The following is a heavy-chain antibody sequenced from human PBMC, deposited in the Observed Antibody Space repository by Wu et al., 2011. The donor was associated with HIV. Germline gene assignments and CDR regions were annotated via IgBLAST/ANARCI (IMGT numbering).Heavy chain of an antibody. CDR1: GYTFTSYG. J-gene: IGHJ4*02. CDR3: AFGGGEILNMYYFNF. D-gene: IGHD3-3*01. CDR2: IIPLFGTS. V-gene: IGHV1-69*13. Sequence: QVQLVQSGAEVKKSGASVKVSCRTSGYTFTSYGISWVRQAPGQGLEWLGRIIPLFGTSNYAENLQDRVTFIADESTRTVFMQLSSLKSDDTAVYYCAFGGGEILNMYYFNFWAREPWSKSPQ.